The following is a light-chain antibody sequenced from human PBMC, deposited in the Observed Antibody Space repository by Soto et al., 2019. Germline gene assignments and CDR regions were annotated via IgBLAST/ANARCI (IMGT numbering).Light chain of an antibody. V-gene: IGKV3-15*01. CDR1: QNIRNA. J-gene: IGKJ1*01. CDR3: QQFNDWPRT. Sequence: EIVMTQSPAVVSVSPGAGATLSCRASQNIRNALAWYQQKPGQAPRLLMYASSNRANGVPARFSASGSGTEFTLTITSLQSEDYAVYYCQQFNDWPRTFGQGTKVEIK. CDR2: ASS.